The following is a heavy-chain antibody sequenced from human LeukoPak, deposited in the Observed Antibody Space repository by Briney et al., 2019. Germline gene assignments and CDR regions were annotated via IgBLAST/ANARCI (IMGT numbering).Heavy chain of an antibody. J-gene: IGHJ6*03. CDR3: AATKIQGITGTKVYYYYYMDV. CDR2: IVVGSGNT. CDR1: GFTFTSSA. D-gene: IGHD1-7*01. V-gene: IGHV1-58*02. Sequence: GASVKVSCKASGFTFTSSAMQWVRQARGQRLEWIGWIVVGSGNTNYAQKFQERVTITRDMSTSTAYMELSSLRSEDTAVYYCAATKIQGITGTKVYYYYYMDVWGKGTTDTVSS.